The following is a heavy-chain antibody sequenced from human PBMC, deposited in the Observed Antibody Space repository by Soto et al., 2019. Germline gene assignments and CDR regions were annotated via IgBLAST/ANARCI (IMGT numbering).Heavy chain of an antibody. J-gene: IGHJ3*02. CDR1: GFTFSTHA. CDR2: ISSSGGST. CDR3: AKTTDGWFSAFEI. V-gene: IGHV3-23*01. Sequence: GGSLRLSCAASGFTFSTHAMSWVRQAPGKGLEWVSGISSSGGSTYYADSVKGRFTISRDNSKNTLYLQMNSLRAEDTAVYFCAKTTDGWFSAFEIWGQGTVVTVSS. D-gene: IGHD6-19*01.